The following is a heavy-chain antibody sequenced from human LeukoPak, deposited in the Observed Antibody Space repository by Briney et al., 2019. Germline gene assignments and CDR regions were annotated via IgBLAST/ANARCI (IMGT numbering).Heavy chain of an antibody. CDR2: IYYSGST. V-gene: IGHV4-59*08. CDR3: ARQDYDSSPYGMDV. J-gene: IGHJ6*02. CDR1: GGSISSYY. Sequence: SETLSLTCTVSGGSISSYYWSWIRQPPGKGLEWIGYIYYSGSTNYNPSLKSRVTISVDTSKNQFSLKLSSVTAADTAVYYCARQDYDSSPYGMDVWGQGTTVTVSS. D-gene: IGHD3-22*01.